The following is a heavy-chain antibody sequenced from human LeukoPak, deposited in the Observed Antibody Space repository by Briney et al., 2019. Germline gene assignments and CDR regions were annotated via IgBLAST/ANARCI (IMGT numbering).Heavy chain of an antibody. CDR3: ARVTGYMIEDYFDY. CDR1: GGSISSYY. Sequence: SETLSLACTVSGGSISSYYWSWIRQPPGKGLEWIGYIYYSGSTNYNPSLKSRVTISVDTSKNQFSLKLRSVTAADTAVYYCARVTGYMIEDYFDYWGQGILVTVSS. J-gene: IGHJ4*02. CDR2: IYYSGST. D-gene: IGHD3-9*01. V-gene: IGHV4-59*01.